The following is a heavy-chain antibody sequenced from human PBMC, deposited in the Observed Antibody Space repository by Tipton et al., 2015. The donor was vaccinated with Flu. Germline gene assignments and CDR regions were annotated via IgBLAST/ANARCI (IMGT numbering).Heavy chain of an antibody. D-gene: IGHD2-2*01. V-gene: IGHV3-23*01. J-gene: IGHJ4*02. CDR2: IVRSGTTR. Sequence: SLRLSCTASGITFSSYAMSWVRQAPGKGLEWVSSIVRSGTTRYYADSVKGRFTISRDNSKNTLYLQMNSLRAEDTAVYYCAKGLGYCSSTTCYHPEDYWGQGALVTVSS. CDR3: AKGLGYCSSTTCYHPEDY. CDR1: GITFSSYA.